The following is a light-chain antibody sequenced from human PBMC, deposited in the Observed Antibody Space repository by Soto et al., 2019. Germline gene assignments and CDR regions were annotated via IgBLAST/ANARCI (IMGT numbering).Light chain of an antibody. CDR1: SSDVGSYNL. J-gene: IGLJ3*02. CDR2: EGS. CDR3: CSYAGSLWV. V-gene: IGLV2-23*01. Sequence: QSALTQPASVSGSPGQSITISCTGTSSDVGSYNLVSWYQQHPGKAPKLMIYEGSKRPSGVSNRFSGSKSGNTASLTISGLQAEDEADYYCCSYAGSLWVFGGETKLTVL.